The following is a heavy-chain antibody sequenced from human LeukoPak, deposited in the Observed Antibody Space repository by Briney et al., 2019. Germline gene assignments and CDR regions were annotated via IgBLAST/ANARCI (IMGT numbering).Heavy chain of an antibody. CDR1: GFTFSSYS. J-gene: IGHJ4*02. Sequence: GGSLRLSCAASGFTFSSYSMNWVRQAPGKGLEWVSSISSSSSYIYYADSVKGRFTISRDNAKNSLYLQMNSLRAEDTAVYYCAKGNDGDPRGRIDSWGQGTLVTVSS. CDR3: AKGNDGDPRGRIDS. CDR2: ISSSSSYI. D-gene: IGHD4-17*01. V-gene: IGHV3-21*04.